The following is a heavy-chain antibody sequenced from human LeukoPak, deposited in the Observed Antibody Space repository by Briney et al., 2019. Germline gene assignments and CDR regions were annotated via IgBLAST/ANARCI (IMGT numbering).Heavy chain of an antibody. Sequence: PGRSLRLSCAASGFTFSSYGMHWVRQAPGKGLEWVAVISYDGSNKYYADSVKGRFTISRDNSKNTLYLQMNSLRAEDTAVYYCAREVVPAALFRGYYFDYWGQGTLVTVSS. CDR2: ISYDGSNK. V-gene: IGHV3-30*03. J-gene: IGHJ4*02. CDR3: AREVVPAALFRGYYFDY. D-gene: IGHD2-2*01. CDR1: GFTFSSYG.